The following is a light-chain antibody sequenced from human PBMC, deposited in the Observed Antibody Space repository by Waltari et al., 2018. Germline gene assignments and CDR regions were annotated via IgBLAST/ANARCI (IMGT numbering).Light chain of an antibody. CDR3: QQGRSYPYS. Sequence: DIQMSQAPSSLSASVGARVTITCRASQGTSSYLNWYQQKPGKAPKVLSYYANKLGNGVPSRFSGIGAGEEGNLSISSLRTGDFVTFYCQQGRSYPYSFGQGTKVEI. CDR1: QGTSSY. CDR2: YAN. J-gene: IGKJ2*03. V-gene: IGKV1-9*01.